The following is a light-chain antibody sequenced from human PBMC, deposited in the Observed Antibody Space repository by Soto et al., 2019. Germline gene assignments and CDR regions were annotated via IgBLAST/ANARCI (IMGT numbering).Light chain of an antibody. Sequence: QSALTQPASVSGSPGQSITISCTGTSSDVGGYNYVSWYQQHPGKAPKLMIYEVSNRPSGVSNRFSGSKSGNTASLIISGLQTEDEADYNCASYTSSNTLVIGGGTKLTVL. CDR1: SSDVGGYNY. V-gene: IGLV2-14*01. CDR2: EVS. J-gene: IGLJ2*01. CDR3: ASYTSSNTLV.